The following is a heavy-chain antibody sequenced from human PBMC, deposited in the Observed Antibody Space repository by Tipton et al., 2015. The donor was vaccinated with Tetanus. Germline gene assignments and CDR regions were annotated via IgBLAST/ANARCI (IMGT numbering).Heavy chain of an antibody. CDR2: IIPIFGTA. D-gene: IGHD2-2*01. Sequence: QMQLVQSGAEVKKPGSSVKVSCKASGGTFSSYAISWVRQAPGQGLEWMGGIIPIFGTANYAQKFQGRVTITADKSASTAYMELSSLRSEDPAVYYCAREWGCSSTSCYPLYYYYGMDVWGQGTTVTVSS. J-gene: IGHJ6*02. CDR3: AREWGCSSTSCYPLYYYYGMDV. V-gene: IGHV1-69*06. CDR1: GGTFSSYA.